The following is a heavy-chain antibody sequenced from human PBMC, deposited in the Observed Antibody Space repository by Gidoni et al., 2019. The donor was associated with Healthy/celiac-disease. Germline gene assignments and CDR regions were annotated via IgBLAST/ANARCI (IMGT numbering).Heavy chain of an antibody. J-gene: IGHJ6*03. D-gene: IGHD2-8*01. CDR2: IIPIFGTA. Sequence: QVQLVQSGAEVKKPGSSVKVSCKASGGTFSSYAISWVRQAPGQGPEWMGGIIPIFGTANYAQKFQGRVTITADESTSTAYMELSSLRSEDTAVYYCARVRDCTNGVCSSYYYYYMDVWGKGTTVTVSS. CDR1: GGTFSSYA. V-gene: IGHV1-69*01. CDR3: ARVRDCTNGVCSSYYYYYMDV.